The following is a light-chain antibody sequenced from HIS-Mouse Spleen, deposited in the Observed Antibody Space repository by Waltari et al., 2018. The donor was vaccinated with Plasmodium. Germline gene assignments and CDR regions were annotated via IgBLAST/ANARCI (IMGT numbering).Light chain of an antibody. V-gene: IGKV3-11*01. CDR3: QQRSNWPLT. CDR2: GAS. J-gene: IGKJ4*01. CDR1: QSVSRY. Sequence: VLTPPPATLSSSPVDRATLSCRASQSVSRYLAWYQQKPGQAPRRLIYGASNRATGIPARFSGSGSGTEFTLTISSLEPEDFAVYYCQQRSNWPLTFGGGTKVEIK.